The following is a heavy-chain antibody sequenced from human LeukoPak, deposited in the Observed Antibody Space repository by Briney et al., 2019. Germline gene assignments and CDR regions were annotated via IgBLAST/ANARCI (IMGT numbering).Heavy chain of an antibody. CDR1: GFTFSSYS. J-gene: IGHJ4*02. D-gene: IGHD4-11*01. CDR2: ISSSGSTI. Sequence: GGSLRLSCAASGFTFSSYSMNWVRQAPGKGLEWVSAISSSGSTIYYADSVKGRFTISRDNAKNSLYLQMNSLRAEDTAVYYCARDLRLHFDYWGQGTLVTVSS. V-gene: IGHV3-21*04. CDR3: ARDLRLHFDY.